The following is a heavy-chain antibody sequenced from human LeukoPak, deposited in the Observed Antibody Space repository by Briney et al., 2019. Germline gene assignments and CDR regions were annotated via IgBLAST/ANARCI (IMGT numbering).Heavy chain of an antibody. CDR3: ARGYYYDSSGYYTGLGYAFDI. CDR1: GFTFSSYW. J-gene: IGHJ3*02. CDR2: INSDGSST. Sequence: PGGSLRLSCAASGFTFSSYWMHWVRQAPGKGLVWVSRINSDGSSTSYADSVKGRFTISRDNAKNTLYLQMNSLRAEDTAVYYCARGYYYDSSGYYTGLGYAFDIWGQGTMVTVSS. D-gene: IGHD3-22*01. V-gene: IGHV3-74*01.